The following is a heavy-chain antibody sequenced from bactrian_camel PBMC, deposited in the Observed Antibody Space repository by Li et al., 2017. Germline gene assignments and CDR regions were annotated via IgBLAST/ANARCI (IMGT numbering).Heavy chain of an antibody. CDR3: AAVTGCSLTPWLRDPGNKSGPMN. J-gene: IGHJ4*01. CDR1: GKTNVLNC. Sequence: HVQLVESGGGSVQPGGSLNLSCAATGKTNVLNCMGWFCQAPGKEREGVAVITRIHGGTEYADSVKGRFIISRDSSKMTWSLQMNNLKPEDTAMYYCAAVTGCSLTPWLRDPGNKSGPMNWGQGTQVTVS. D-gene: IGHD3*01. V-gene: IGHV3S53*01. CDR2: ITRIHGGT.